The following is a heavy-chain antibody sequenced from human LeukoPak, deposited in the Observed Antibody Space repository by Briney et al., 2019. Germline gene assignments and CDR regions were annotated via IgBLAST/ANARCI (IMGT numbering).Heavy chain of an antibody. D-gene: IGHD2-15*01. CDR1: GGTFSSYA. Sequence: SVKVSCKASGGTFSSYAISWVRQAPGQGLEWMGRIIPILGIADYAQKFQCRVTITADKSTSTAYMELSRLRSEATAVYYCARGSRYCSGGTCYNNWFDPWGQGTLVSVSS. CDR3: ARGSRYCSGGTCYNNWFDP. V-gene: IGHV1-69*04. CDR2: IIPILGIA. J-gene: IGHJ5*02.